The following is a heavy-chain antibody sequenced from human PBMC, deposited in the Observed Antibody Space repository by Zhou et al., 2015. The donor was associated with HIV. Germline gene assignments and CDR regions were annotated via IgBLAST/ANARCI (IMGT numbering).Heavy chain of an antibody. D-gene: IGHD3-10*01. CDR2: IIPISGTA. CDR3: ARELGGXGRITVVRGVQDAFDI. CDR1: GGTFSSYA. J-gene: IGHJ3*02. Sequence: QVQLVQSGAEMKKPGSSVKVSCKASGGTFSSYAISWVRQAPGQGLEWMGGIIPISGTANYAQEFQGRVTITADESTSTAYMELSSLSSEDTAVYYCARELGGXGRITVVRGVQDAFDIWGQGTMVTVSS. V-gene: IGHV1-69*01.